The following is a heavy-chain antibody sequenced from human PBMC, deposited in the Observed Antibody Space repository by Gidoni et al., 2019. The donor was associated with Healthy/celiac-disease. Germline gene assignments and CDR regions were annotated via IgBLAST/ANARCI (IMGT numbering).Heavy chain of an antibody. D-gene: IGHD4-17*01. V-gene: IGHV3-49*03. J-gene: IGHJ4*02. CDR1: GFTFGDYA. CDR3: TRDQPKRDDYGGDRVAY. CDR2: IRSKDYGGTT. Sequence: EVQLVESGGGLVQPGRSLRLSCTASGFTFGDYAMSWFRQAPGKGLEWVGFIRSKDYGGTTEDAASVKGRFTISRDDSKSIAYLQMNSLKTEDTAVYYCTRDQPKRDDYGGDRVAYWGQGTLVTVSS.